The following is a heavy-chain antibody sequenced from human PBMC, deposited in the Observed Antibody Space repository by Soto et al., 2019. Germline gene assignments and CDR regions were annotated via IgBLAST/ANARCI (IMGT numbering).Heavy chain of an antibody. CDR1: GGTFSSYA. V-gene: IGHV1-69*13. CDR3: ARDSAQARQDTAREATTAGFYSSYGMDV. CDR2: IIPIFGTA. Sequence: GASVKVSCKSSGGTFSSYAISWVRQAPGQGLEWMGGIIPIFGTANYAQKFQGRVTITADESTSTAYMELSRLRSDDTAVYYCARDSAQARQDTAREATTAGFYSSYGMDVWGKGTTVTVSS. J-gene: IGHJ6*04. D-gene: IGHD5-18*01.